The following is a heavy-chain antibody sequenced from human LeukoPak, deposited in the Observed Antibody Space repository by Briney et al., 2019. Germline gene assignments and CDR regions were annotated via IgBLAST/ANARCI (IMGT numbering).Heavy chain of an antibody. V-gene: IGHV1-69*05. Sequence: ASVKVSCKASGGTLSSYAISWLRQAPGQGLEWMGRIIPIFGTANYAQKFQGRVTITTEESTSTAYMELSSLRSEDTAVYYCAREVRGVIITSVAFVYWGQGTLVTVSS. CDR2: IIPIFGTA. J-gene: IGHJ4*02. CDR3: AREVRGVIITSVAFVY. CDR1: GGTLSSYA. D-gene: IGHD3-10*01.